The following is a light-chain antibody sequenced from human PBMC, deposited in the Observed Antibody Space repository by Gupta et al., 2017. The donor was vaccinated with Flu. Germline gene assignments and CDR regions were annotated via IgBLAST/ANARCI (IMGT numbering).Light chain of an antibody. CDR1: SSDVGGGKY. CDR3: SSYTSITTLV. J-gene: IGLJ2*01. Sequence: QSALTQPASVSGSPGQSITISCTGTSSDVGGGKYVSWYQQHPGKAPKLMIYEVDNRPSGVSDRFSGSKSGNTASLTISGLQAEDEADYYCSSYTSITTLVFGGGTKLTVL. V-gene: IGLV2-14*01. CDR2: EVD.